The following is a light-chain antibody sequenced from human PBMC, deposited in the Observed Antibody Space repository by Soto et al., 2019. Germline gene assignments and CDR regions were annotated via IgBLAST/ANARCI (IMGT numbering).Light chain of an antibody. V-gene: IGKV3-20*01. CDR3: QQYGSPPWT. CDR1: QSLTSSY. Sequence: IVWTQSPGTLSLSPGERATLSCRASQSLTSSYLAWYQQKPGQSPRLLMYGASSRATGIPDRFSGSGSEKDFTLTISRLEPEDFAVYYCQQYGSPPWTFGQGTKVEIK. J-gene: IGKJ1*01. CDR2: GAS.